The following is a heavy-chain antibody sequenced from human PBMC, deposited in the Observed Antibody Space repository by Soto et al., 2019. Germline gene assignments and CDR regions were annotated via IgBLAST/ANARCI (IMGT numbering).Heavy chain of an antibody. D-gene: IGHD6-6*01. CDR3: ARGVPSYHREGHTTSYCDY. Sequence: PSETLSLTCAVYGVSFSGYYSSCIRQPPGKGLEWIGEINHSGSTNYNPSLKSRVTISVDTSKNQFSLKLSSVTAADTAVYYCARGVPSYHREGHTTSYCDYWGQGTLVTVSS. CDR1: GVSFSGYY. J-gene: IGHJ4*02. V-gene: IGHV4-34*01. CDR2: INHSGST.